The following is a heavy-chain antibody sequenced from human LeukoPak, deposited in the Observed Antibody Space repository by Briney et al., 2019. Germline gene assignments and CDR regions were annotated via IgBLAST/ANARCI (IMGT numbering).Heavy chain of an antibody. V-gene: IGHV3-73*01. J-gene: IGHJ4*02. CDR1: GFTFSGSA. Sequence: GRSLRLSCAASGFTFSGSAMHWVRQASGKGLEWDGRIRSKANSYATAYAASVKGRFTISRDDSKNTAYLQMNSLKTEDTAVYYCTSPDPTGDYRSHHGWGQGTLVTVSS. CDR2: IRSKANSYAT. D-gene: IGHD4-17*01. CDR3: TSPDPTGDYRSHHG.